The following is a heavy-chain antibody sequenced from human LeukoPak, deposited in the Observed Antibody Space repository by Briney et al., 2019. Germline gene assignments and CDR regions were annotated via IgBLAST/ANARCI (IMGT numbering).Heavy chain of an antibody. CDR2: ISSSGSTI. CDR1: GFTFSSYE. CDR3: ARGRYSGFLTTMTTGFDY. D-gene: IGHD4-17*01. J-gene: IGHJ4*02. V-gene: IGHV3-48*03. Sequence: GGSLRLSCAASGFTFSSYEMNWVRQAPGKGLEWVSYISSSGSTIYYADSVKGRFTISRDNAKNSLYLQMNSLRAEDTAVYYCARGRYSGFLTTMTTGFDYWGQGTLVTVSS.